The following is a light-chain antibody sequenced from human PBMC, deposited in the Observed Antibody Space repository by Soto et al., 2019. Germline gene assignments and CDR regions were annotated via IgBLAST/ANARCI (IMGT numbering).Light chain of an antibody. Sequence: DIQMTQSPSSLSASVGDRVTITCQASQDISNYLNWYQQNSGXAPKLLFYDASELETGVPARFSGSGSGTGFTCTISSLQPEDFATYYCQQYESLPLTFGQGTRLELK. CDR3: QQYESLPLT. J-gene: IGKJ5*01. V-gene: IGKV1-33*01. CDR1: QDISNY. CDR2: DAS.